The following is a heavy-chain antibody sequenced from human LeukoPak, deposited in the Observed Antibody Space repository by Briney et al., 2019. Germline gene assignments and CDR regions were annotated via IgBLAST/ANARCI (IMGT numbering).Heavy chain of an antibody. CDR1: GFTFSGYA. D-gene: IGHD5-12*01. V-gene: IGHV3-23*01. J-gene: IGHJ4*02. CDR3: AKGTYSTVAIYYFDY. CDR2: ISGSGGST. Sequence: PGGSLRLSCVASGFTFSGYAMSWVRQAPGKGLEWVSSISGSGGSTYYADSVKGRFTISRDHSKNTLYLQMNSLRAEDTAVYYCAKGTYSTVAIYYFDYWGQGTLVTVSS.